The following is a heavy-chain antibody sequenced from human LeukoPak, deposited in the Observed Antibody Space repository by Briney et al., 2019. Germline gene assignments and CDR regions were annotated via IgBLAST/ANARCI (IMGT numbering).Heavy chain of an antibody. J-gene: IGHJ4*02. CDR2: INHSGST. V-gene: IGHV4-34*01. Sequence: SETLSLTCAVYGGSFSGYYWSWIRQPPGKGLEWIGEINHSGSTNYNPSLKSRVTIPVDTSKNQFSLKLSSVTAADTAVYYCARGPPYYDFWSGYYHWGQGTLVTVSS. D-gene: IGHD3-3*01. CDR3: ARGPPYYDFWSGYYH. CDR1: GGSFSGYY.